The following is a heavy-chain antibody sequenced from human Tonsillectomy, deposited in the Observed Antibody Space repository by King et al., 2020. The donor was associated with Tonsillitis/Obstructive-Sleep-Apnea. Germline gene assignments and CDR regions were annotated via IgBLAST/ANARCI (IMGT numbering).Heavy chain of an antibody. CDR3: AREHYGDLDY. CDR1: GGSISSYY. D-gene: IGHD4-17*01. Sequence: VQLQESGPGLVKPSETLSLTCTVSGGSISSYYWSWIRQPPGKGLEWIGYIYYSGSTSYNPSLKSRVTISVDTSKNQFSLKLSSVTVADTAVYYCAREHYGDLDYWGQGTLVTVSS. CDR2: IYYSGST. J-gene: IGHJ4*02. V-gene: IGHV4-59*01.